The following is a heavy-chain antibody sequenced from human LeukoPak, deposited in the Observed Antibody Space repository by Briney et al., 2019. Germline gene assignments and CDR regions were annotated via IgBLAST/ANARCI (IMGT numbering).Heavy chain of an antibody. V-gene: IGHV3-23*01. CDR2: ISGSGGST. CDR3: AKHLTTVTYYYFDY. D-gene: IGHD4-17*01. J-gene: IGHJ4*02. CDR1: GFTFSSYA. Sequence: GGSLRLSCAASGFTFSSYAMSWVRQAPGKGLEWVSAISGSGGSTYYADSVKGRFTISRDTSKNTLYLQTNSLRAEDTAVYYCAKHLTTVTYYYFDYWGQGTLVTVSS.